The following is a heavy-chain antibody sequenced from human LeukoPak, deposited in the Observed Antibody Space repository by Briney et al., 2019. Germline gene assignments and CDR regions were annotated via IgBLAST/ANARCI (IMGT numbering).Heavy chain of an antibody. CDR2: IYHSGST. CDR3: ARMSNWLRDY. Sequence: SETLSPTCAVSGYSISSGYYWGWIRQPPGKGLEWIGSIYHSGSTYYNPSLKSRVTISVDTSKNQFSLKLSSVNDADTAVYYCARMSNWLRDYWGQGTLVTVSS. D-gene: IGHD7-27*01. CDR1: GYSISSGYY. J-gene: IGHJ4*02. V-gene: IGHV4-38-2*01.